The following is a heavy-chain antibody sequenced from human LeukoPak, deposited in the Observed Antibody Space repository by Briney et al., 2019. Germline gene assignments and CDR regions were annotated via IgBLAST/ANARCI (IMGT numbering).Heavy chain of an antibody. CDR3: GKEGGA. D-gene: IGHD3-16*01. CDR1: GFTFASYA. J-gene: IGHJ5*02. V-gene: IGHV3-23*01. CDR2: ISTGGGST. Sequence: GGSLRLSCAASGFTFASYAMSWVRQAPGKGLEWVSVISTGGGSTYYADSVKGRFTISRDNSKNTLYLQMNSLKVEDTATYYCGKEGGAWGQGTKVTVSS.